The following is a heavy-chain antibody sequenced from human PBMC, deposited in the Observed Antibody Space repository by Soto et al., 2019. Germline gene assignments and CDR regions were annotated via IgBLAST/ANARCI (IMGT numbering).Heavy chain of an antibody. CDR3: ARHSLGGRGATTYFDY. Sequence: PSETLSLTCAVSGGSISSSNWWSWVRQPPGKGLEWIGEIYYSGSTYYNPSLKSRVTISVDTSKNQFSLKLSSVTAADTAVYYCARHSLGGRGATTYFDYWGQGTLVTVSS. CDR1: GGSISSSNW. CDR2: IYYSGST. D-gene: IGHD1-26*01. J-gene: IGHJ4*02. V-gene: IGHV4-4*02.